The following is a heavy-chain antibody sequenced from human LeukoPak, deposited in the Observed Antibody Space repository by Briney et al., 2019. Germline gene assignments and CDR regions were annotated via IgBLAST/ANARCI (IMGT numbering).Heavy chain of an antibody. V-gene: IGHV3-33*01. CDR2: IWYDGSNK. CDR1: GFIFSTYG. Sequence: GGSLRLSCAASGFIFSTYGMHWVRQAPGKGLEWVAVIWYDGSNKYYADSVKGRFTISRDTSKNTLNLQMNSLRAQDTGVYYCARAVGPFDLWLQGTKASV. CDR3: ARAVGPFDL. J-gene: IGHJ3*01.